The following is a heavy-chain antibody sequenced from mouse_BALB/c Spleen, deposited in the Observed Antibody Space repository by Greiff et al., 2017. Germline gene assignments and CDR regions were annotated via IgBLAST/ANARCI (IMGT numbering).Heavy chain of an antibody. J-gene: IGHJ4*01. V-gene: IGHV1-69*02. Sequence: QVQLQQPGAELVKPGAPVKLSCKASGYTFTSYWMNWVKQRPGRGLEWIGRIDPSDSETHYNQKFKDKATLTVDKSSSTAYIQLSSLTSEDSAVYYCARRGLRHYAMDYWGQGTSVTVSS. D-gene: IGHD2-4*01. CDR2: IDPSDSET. CDR3: ARRGLRHYAMDY. CDR1: GYTFTSYW.